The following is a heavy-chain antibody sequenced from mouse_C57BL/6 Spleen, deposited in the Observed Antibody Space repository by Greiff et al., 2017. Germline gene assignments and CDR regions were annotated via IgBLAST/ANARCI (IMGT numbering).Heavy chain of an antibody. CDR2: IYPRDGST. Sequence: QVQLQQSDAELVKPGASVKISCKVSGYTFTDHTIHWMKQRPEQGLEWIGYIYPRDGSTKYNEKFKGKATLSADKSSSTAYMQLNSLTSEDSAVYFCASYDGYYNYAMDYWGQGTSVTVSS. CDR3: ASYDGYYNYAMDY. J-gene: IGHJ4*01. CDR1: GYTFTDHT. V-gene: IGHV1-78*01. D-gene: IGHD2-3*01.